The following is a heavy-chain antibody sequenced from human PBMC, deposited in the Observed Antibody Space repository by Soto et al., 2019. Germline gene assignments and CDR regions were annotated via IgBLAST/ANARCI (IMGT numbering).Heavy chain of an antibody. CDR1: GYTFSNFW. CDR3: ARSPRISRCFVH. V-gene: IGHV5-51*01. J-gene: IGHJ4*02. Sequence: GESLKIGCQCSGYTFSNFWVGWVRQLPGQGLEWMGIIYPGDHETRYSPSFHGKVTISAEKSTNTAYLQWNSLEAADSACYFCARSPRISRCFVHWGQGALVTVSS. CDR2: IYPGDHET.